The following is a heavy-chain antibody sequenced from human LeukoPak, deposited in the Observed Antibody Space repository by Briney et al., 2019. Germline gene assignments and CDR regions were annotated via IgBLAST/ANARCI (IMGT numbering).Heavy chain of an antibody. CDR3: ARDLTYYYDSSGYGTGMDV. J-gene: IGHJ6*02. CDR1: GFTVSSNY. CDR2: IYSGGST. D-gene: IGHD3-22*01. V-gene: IGHV3-53*01. Sequence: GGSLRLSCAASGFTVSSNYMSWVRQAPGKGLEWVSVIYSGGSTYYADSVKGRFTISRDNSKNTLYLRMNSLRAEDTAVYYCARDLTYYYDSSGYGTGMDVWGQGTTVTVSS.